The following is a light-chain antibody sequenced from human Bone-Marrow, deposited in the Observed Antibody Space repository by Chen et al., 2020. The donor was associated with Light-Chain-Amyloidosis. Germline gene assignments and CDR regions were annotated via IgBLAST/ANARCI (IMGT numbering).Light chain of an antibody. CDR1: SSNIGSNT. V-gene: IGLV1-44*01. CDR2: SDT. Sequence: QSVLTQPPSASGTPGQRVTISCSGSSSNIGSNTVNWYQQLPGTAPKLLMYSDTQRPSGVPDRLSGSKSGTSASLAISGLQSEDEADYYCAAWDDSLNGVVFGGGTKLTVL. J-gene: IGLJ2*01. CDR3: AAWDDSLNGVV.